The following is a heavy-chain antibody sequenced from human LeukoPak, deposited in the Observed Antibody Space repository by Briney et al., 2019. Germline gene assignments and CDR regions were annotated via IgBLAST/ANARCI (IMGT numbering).Heavy chain of an antibody. V-gene: IGHV3-21*01. Sequence: GGSLRLSCAASGFTFSSYSMNWVRQAPGKGLEWVSSISSSSSYIYYADSVKGRFTISRDNAKNSLYLQMNSLRAEDTAMYYCAGGEVTPYYYYGMDVWGQGTTVTVSS. CDR1: GFTFSSYS. J-gene: IGHJ6*02. D-gene: IGHD2-21*02. CDR2: ISSSSSYI. CDR3: AGGEVTPYYYYGMDV.